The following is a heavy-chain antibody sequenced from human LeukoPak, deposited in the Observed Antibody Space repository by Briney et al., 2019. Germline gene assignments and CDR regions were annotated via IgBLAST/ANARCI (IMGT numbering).Heavy chain of an antibody. J-gene: IGHJ5*02. D-gene: IGHD5-24*01. CDR2: INHSGST. CDR3: ARGRRWLLTTNWFDP. CDR1: GGSFSGYY. Sequence: SETLSLTCAVYGGSFSGYYWSWIRQPPGKGLEWIGEINHSGSTNYNPSLQSRVTISVDTSKNQFSLKLSSVTAADTAVYYCARGRRWLLTTNWFDPWGQGTLVTVSS. V-gene: IGHV4-34*01.